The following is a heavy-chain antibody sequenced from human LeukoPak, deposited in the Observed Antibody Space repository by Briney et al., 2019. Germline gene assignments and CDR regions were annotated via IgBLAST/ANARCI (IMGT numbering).Heavy chain of an antibody. D-gene: IGHD5-18*01. V-gene: IGHV3-23*01. CDR2: ISGGGGST. Sequence: GGSLRLSCAASGFTFSSHAMSWVRQAPGKGLEWVSAISGGGGSTHYADSVKGRFAISRDNSKNTLYLQMNNLRAEDTAVYYCTKLYTAWFDPWGQGTLVTVSS. CDR3: TKLYTAWFDP. CDR1: GFTFSSHA. J-gene: IGHJ5*02.